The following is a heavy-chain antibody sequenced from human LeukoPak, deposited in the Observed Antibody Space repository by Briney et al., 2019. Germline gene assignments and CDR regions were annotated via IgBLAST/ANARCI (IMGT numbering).Heavy chain of an antibody. J-gene: IGHJ4*02. CDR1: GFTFSSYA. CDR3: AKKFLDRHRGSFDY. D-gene: IGHD1-1*01. CDR2: ISGSGSST. Sequence: GGSLRLSCAASGFTFSSYAMSWVRQAPGKGLEWVSSISGSGSSTYYADSVKGRFTISRDNSKNTLYLQMNSLRAEDTAVYYCAKKFLDRHRGSFDYWGQGALVTVSS. V-gene: IGHV3-23*01.